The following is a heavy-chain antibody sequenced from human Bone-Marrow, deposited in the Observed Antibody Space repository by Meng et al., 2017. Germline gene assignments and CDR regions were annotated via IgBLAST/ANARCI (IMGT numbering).Heavy chain of an antibody. J-gene: IGHJ4*02. CDR2: IDPKSGDT. CDR3: ARDEDISAAGKLFGDY. CDR1: GYNFPDYW. V-gene: IGHV1-2*06. D-gene: IGHD6-13*01. Sequence: VQLVPSGAEVKKPGASVKVSCKPSGYNFPDYWLHWVRRAPGQGLEWMGRIDPKSGDTHYAQRFQGRVTMTGDTSISTAYMELSGLRSDDTAMYYCARDEDISAAGKLFGDYWGQGTLVTDSS.